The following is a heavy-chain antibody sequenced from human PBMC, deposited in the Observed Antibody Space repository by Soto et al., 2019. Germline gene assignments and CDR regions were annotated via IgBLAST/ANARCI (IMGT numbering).Heavy chain of an antibody. Sequence: GASVKVSCKASGYTFTSYGISWVRQAPGQGLEWMGWISAYNGNTNYAQKLQGRVTMTTDTSTSTAYMELRSLRSDDTAVYYCARGKVFFVDYVVRVDWFDFWGQGTLVTVFS. D-gene: IGHD3-10*02. CDR2: ISAYNGNT. V-gene: IGHV1-18*01. J-gene: IGHJ5*01. CDR1: GYTFTSYG. CDR3: ARGKVFFVDYVVRVDWFDF.